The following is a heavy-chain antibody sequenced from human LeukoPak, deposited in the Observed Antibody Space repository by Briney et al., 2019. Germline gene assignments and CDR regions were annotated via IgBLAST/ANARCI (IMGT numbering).Heavy chain of an antibody. CDR1: GYTFTLFY. D-gene: IGHD3-10*01. J-gene: IGHJ4*02. CDR2: VNPSDGAT. V-gene: IGHV1-46*01. CDR3: ASEGGRFGELFQRQLDY. Sequence: ASVKVSCKASGYTFTLFYIHWVRQAPGQGLEWMGMVNPSDGATTHAQRFQGRVTMTRDMSTTTVYMDLSSLRSEDTAVYYCASEGGRFGELFQRQLDYWGQGTLVTVSS.